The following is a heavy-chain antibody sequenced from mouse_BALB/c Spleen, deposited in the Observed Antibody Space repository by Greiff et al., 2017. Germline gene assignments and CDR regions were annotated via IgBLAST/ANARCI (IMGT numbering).Heavy chain of an antibody. CDR3: ASDQRRAGWCFDV. V-gene: IGHV2-6-7*01. CDR2: IWGDGST. D-gene: IGHD2-12*01. CDR1: GFSLTGYG. J-gene: IGHJ1*01. Sequence: QVQLQQSGPGLVAPSQSLSITCTVSGFSLTGYGVNWVRQPPGKGLEWLGMIWGDGSTDYNSALKSRLSISKDNSKSQVFLKMNSLQTHDTARYYCASDQRRAGWCFDVWGAGTTVTVSA.